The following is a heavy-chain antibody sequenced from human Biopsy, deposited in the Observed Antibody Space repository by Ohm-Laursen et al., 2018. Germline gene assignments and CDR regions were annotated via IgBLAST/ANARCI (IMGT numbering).Heavy chain of an antibody. D-gene: IGHD2/OR15-2a*01. Sequence: TLSLTCAVSGDSVTKYYWSWIRQPPGKGLEWIGHIYYSVMTNYNPSLQSRVSTSVDTSRNQVSLKLSSVTAADTAVYYCARLGSGDYFPTFFDFWGQGALVTVSS. CDR1: GDSVTKYY. CDR3: ARLGSGDYFPTFFDF. CDR2: IYYSVMT. V-gene: IGHV4-59*02. J-gene: IGHJ4*02.